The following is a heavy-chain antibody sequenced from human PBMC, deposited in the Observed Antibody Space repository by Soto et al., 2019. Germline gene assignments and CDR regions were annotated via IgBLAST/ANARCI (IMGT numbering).Heavy chain of an antibody. CDR2: IYYSGST. Sequence: QVQLQESGPGLVKPSQTLSLTCTVSGGSISSGGYYWSWIRQHPGKGLEWIGYIYYSGSTYYNPSLNSRVSISVATSKNQFSLKLSSVTAADTAVYYCARGPDSSHWYFDLWGRGTLVTVSS. CDR1: GGSISSGGYY. V-gene: IGHV4-31*03. J-gene: IGHJ2*01. CDR3: ARGPDSSHWYFDL. D-gene: IGHD3-3*01.